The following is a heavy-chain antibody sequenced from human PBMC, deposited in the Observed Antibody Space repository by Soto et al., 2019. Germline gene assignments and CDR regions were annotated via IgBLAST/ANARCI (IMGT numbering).Heavy chain of an antibody. CDR2: ISSSSSTI. J-gene: IGHJ6*02. D-gene: IGHD3-22*01. CDR1: GFPFSSYS. V-gene: IGHV3-48*02. Sequence: GGSLRLSCAASGFPFSSYSMNWVRQAPGKGLEWVSYISSSSSTIYYADSVKGRFTISRDNAKNSLYLQMNSLRDEDTAVYYCARDPHYYDSSGYYEPYYYYGMDVWGQGTTVTVSS. CDR3: ARDPHYYDSSGYYEPYYYYGMDV.